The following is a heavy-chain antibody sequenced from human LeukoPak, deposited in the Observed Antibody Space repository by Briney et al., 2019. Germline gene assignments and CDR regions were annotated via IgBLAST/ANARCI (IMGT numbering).Heavy chain of an antibody. CDR1: GFTFSSYS. D-gene: IGHD6-13*01. V-gene: IGHV3-48*01. CDR2: ISSSSSTI. CDR3: ARDSRYSSSWYNY. Sequence: GGSLRLSCAAPGFTFSSYSMNWVRQAPGKGLEWVSYISSSSSTIYYADSVKGRFTISRDNAKNSLYLQMNSLRAEDTAVYYCARDSRYSSSWYNYWGQGTLVTVSS. J-gene: IGHJ4*02.